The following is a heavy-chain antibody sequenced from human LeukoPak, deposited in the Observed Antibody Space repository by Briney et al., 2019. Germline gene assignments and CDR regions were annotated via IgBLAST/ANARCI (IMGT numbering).Heavy chain of an antibody. V-gene: IGHV1-69*04. CDR1: GGTFSNYA. J-gene: IGHJ5*02. CDR2: IIPFLDKA. Sequence: ASVKVSCKASGGTFSNYAISWVRQAPGQGLEWMGRIIPFLDKADYAQKFQGRVTVTADKSTSTAYMELSSLRSEDTAVYYCARDRSSSSWISKLGFDPWGQGTLVTVSS. D-gene: IGHD6-13*01. CDR3: ARDRSSSSWISKLGFDP.